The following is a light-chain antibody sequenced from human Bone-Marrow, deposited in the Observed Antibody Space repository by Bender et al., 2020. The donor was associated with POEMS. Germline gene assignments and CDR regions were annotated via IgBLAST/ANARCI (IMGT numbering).Light chain of an antibody. J-gene: IGLJ1*01. CDR1: SSNIGTNP. Sequence: QSVLTQPPSASGTPGQRVTISCSGSSSNIGTNPVNWYQQLPGTAPKLLIYKNSQRPSGVPDRFSGSKSGTSASLAISGLRSEDEADYYCVVWDDRLSGYVFGNGTKVTVL. CDR3: VVWDDRLSGYV. CDR2: KNS. V-gene: IGLV1-47*01.